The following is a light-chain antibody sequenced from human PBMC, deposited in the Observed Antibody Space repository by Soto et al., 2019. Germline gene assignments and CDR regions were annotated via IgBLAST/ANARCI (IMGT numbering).Light chain of an antibody. CDR1: SSDVGGYNY. CDR3: SSYTSSSTLV. CDR2: EVS. V-gene: IGLV2-14*01. Sequence: QSALTQPASVSGSPGQSITISCTGSSSDVGGYNYVSWYQQHPGKAPKLMIYEVSNRPSGISNRFSGSKSGNTASLTLSGLHAEDEADYYCSSYTSSSTLVFGGVTKLTVL. J-gene: IGLJ2*01.